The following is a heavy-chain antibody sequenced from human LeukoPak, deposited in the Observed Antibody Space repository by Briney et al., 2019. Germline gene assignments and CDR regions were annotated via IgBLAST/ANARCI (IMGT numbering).Heavy chain of an antibody. Sequence: SETLSLTCTVSGCTISSYYWSWIRQPPGKGLEWIGYIYYSGSTNYNPSLKSRVTISVDTSKNQFSLKLSSVTAADTAVYYCARNLKQWLDPYDAFDIWGQGTMVTVSS. CDR1: GCTISSYY. CDR3: ARNLKQWLDPYDAFDI. D-gene: IGHD6-19*01. CDR2: IYYSGST. V-gene: IGHV4-59*01. J-gene: IGHJ3*02.